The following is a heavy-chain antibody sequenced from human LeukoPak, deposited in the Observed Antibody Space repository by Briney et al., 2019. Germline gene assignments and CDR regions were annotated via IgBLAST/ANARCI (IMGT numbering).Heavy chain of an antibody. Sequence: GESLKISCKGSGYSFTSYWIGWVRQMPGKGLEWMGIIYPGDSDTRYSPSFQGQVTISADKSISTAYLQWSSLKASDTAMYYCARLPDYDSSGYSAFDIWGQGTMVTVSS. V-gene: IGHV5-51*01. CDR2: IYPGDSDT. J-gene: IGHJ3*02. CDR1: GYSFTSYW. CDR3: ARLPDYDSSGYSAFDI. D-gene: IGHD3-22*01.